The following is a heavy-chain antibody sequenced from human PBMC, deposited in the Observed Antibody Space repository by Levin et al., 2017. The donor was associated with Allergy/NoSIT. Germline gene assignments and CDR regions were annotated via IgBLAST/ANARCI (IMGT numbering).Heavy chain of an antibody. CDR3: ARDGQAHSWLILYSHYYLDV. V-gene: IGHV3-21*01. D-gene: IGHD2/OR15-2a*01. CDR1: GFSFSSYT. Sequence: KAGGSLRLSCSASGFSFSSYTMSWVRQAPGKGLEWVSSIDNTGAHISYASSLGGRFTVSRDNGGNSLYLQMNSLTTEDTGTYYCARDGQAHSWLILYSHYYLDVWGKGTTVTVSS. J-gene: IGHJ6*03. CDR2: IDNTGAHI.